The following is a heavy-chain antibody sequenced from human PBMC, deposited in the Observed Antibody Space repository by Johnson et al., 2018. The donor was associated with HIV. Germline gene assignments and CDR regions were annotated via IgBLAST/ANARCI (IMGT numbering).Heavy chain of an antibody. V-gene: IGHV3-9*01. D-gene: IGHD6-19*01. CDR3: AKDKGPIAVAGGAFDI. CDR2: ISWNSGSI. CDR1: GLTFDDYA. J-gene: IGHJ3*02. Sequence: VQLVESGGGLVQPGRSLRLSCAASGLTFDDYAMHWVRQAPGKGLEWVSGISWNSGSIGYADSVKGRFTISRDNAKNSLYLQMNSLRAEDTALYYCAKDKGPIAVAGGAFDIWGQGTMVTVSS.